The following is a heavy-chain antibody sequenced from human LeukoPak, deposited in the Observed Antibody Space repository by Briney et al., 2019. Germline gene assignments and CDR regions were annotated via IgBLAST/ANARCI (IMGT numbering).Heavy chain of an antibody. D-gene: IGHD3-10*01. V-gene: IGHV3-23*01. Sequence: PGGSLRLSCEASGFTFRSYAMTWVRQAPGKGLEWVSAISGSGRQTYYADSVKGRFTISRDDSKNTLYLQMSSLRAEDTAVYYCAKGLIGGFRVLECDYWGQGTLVTVSS. CDR2: ISGSGRQT. CDR1: GFTFRSYA. CDR3: AKGLIGGFRVLECDY. J-gene: IGHJ4*02.